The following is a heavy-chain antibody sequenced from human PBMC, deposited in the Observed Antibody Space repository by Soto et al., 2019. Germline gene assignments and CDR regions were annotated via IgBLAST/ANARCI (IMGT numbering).Heavy chain of an antibody. CDR3: ATEPYYYDSSGYHNIDP. CDR2: ISYDGSNK. Sequence: GGSLRLSCAASGFTFSSYGMHWVRQAPGKGLEWVAVISYDGSNKYYADSVKGRFTISRDNSKNTLYLQMNSLRAEDTAVYYCATEPYYYDSSGYHNIDPWGQGTLVTVSS. D-gene: IGHD3-22*01. CDR1: GFTFSSYG. J-gene: IGHJ5*02. V-gene: IGHV3-30*03.